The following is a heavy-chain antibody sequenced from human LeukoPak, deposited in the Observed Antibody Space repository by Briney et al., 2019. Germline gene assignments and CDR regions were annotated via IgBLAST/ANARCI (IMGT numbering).Heavy chain of an antibody. CDR2: IYSTGST. CDR3: AREPITSGGNDAFDS. J-gene: IGHJ3*02. Sequence: SETLSLTCIVSGGSISSGAYYWAWIRQPPGKGLEWIGSIYSTGSTYKNPSLKSRVTISIDTSKNQFSLKLNSVTAADTAVFYCAREPITSGGNDAFDSWSQGTMVTVSS. D-gene: IGHD3-16*01. CDR1: GGSISSGAYY. V-gene: IGHV4-39*02.